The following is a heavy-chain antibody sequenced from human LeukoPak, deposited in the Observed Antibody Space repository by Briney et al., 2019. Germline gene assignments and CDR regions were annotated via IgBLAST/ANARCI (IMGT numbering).Heavy chain of an antibody. D-gene: IGHD7-27*01. CDR1: GYRFTSYW. CDR2: IDPSDSET. Sequence: GEALKISFKASGYRFTSYWIGWVRQMPGKGLEWMGIIDPSDSETRYTPSFQGQVTISVDNSLPTAYLQWNSLKASDTAMYFCARPTSMGRSGDYWGQGTLVTVSS. J-gene: IGHJ4*02. CDR3: ARPTSMGRSGDY. V-gene: IGHV5-51*01.